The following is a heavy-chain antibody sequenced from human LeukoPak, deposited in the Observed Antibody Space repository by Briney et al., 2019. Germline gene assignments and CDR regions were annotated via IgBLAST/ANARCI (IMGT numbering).Heavy chain of an antibody. D-gene: IGHD2-8*01. J-gene: IGHJ3*02. V-gene: IGHV1-8*03. CDR2: MNPNSGNT. Sequence: GASVKVSCKASGYTFTSYDISWVRQATGQGLEWMGWMNPNSGNTGYAQKFQGRVTITRNTSISIAYMELSSLRSEDTAVYYCARGFGFCTNGVCYTGDAFDIWGQGTMVTVSS. CDR1: GYTFTSYD. CDR3: ARGFGFCTNGVCYTGDAFDI.